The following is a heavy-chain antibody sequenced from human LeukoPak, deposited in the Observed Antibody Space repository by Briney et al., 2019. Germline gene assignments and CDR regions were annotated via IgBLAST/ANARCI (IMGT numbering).Heavy chain of an antibody. D-gene: IGHD3-10*01. CDR1: GGSISRSN. CDR3: ARDPGDY. V-gene: IGHV3-48*02. J-gene: IGHJ4*02. Sequence: PSETLSLTCTVSGGSISRSNNYWGWSRQAPGKGLEWVSYISSSSSAIFYADSVKGRFTISRDNAKNSLYLQMNSLRDEDTAVYFCARDPGDYWGQGTLVTVSS. CDR2: ISSSSSAI.